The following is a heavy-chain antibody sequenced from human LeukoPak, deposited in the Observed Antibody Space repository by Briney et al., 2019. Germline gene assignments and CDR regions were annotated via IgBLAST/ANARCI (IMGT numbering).Heavy chain of an antibody. CDR1: GYSFTSYW. CDR3: ARLRYSRGYYYYGMDV. D-gene: IGHD4-11*01. Sequence: GESLKISCKGSGYSFTSYWIGWVRQMPGRGLEWMGIIYPGDSDTRYSPSFQGQVTISADRSISTAFLQWNSLKASDTAMYYCARLRYSRGYYYYGMDVWGQGTTVIVSS. V-gene: IGHV5-51*01. CDR2: IYPGDSDT. J-gene: IGHJ6*02.